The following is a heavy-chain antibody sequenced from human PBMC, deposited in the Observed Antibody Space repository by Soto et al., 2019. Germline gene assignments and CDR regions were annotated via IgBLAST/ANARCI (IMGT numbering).Heavy chain of an antibody. CDR3: ARLKGPDCRSAYWFDP. Sequence: PGESLKISCKGSGYSFTTYWIGWVRQMPGKGLEWMGIIYPVDSDTRYSPSFQGQVTISADKSISTAYLQWSSLKASDTAMYYCARLKGPDCRSAYWFDPWGQGTLVTVSS. J-gene: IGHJ5*02. CDR1: GYSFTTYW. D-gene: IGHD2-21*02. CDR2: IYPVDSDT. V-gene: IGHV5-51*01.